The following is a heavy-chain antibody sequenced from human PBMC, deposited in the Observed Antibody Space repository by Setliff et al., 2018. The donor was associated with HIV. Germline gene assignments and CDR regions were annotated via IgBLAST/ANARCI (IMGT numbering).Heavy chain of an antibody. Sequence: SETLSLTCAVSGGSIISSTYHCSWIRQPPGRGLEWIGDIYYSGNTYYNSSLKSRVTIPVDTSKNQLSLKLSSVTATDTAVYYCARRTAVAGHWNFDLWGRGTLVTVSS. D-gene: IGHD6-19*01. CDR1: GGSIISSTYH. J-gene: IGHJ2*01. V-gene: IGHV4-39*01. CDR2: IYYSGNT. CDR3: ARRTAVAGHWNFDL.